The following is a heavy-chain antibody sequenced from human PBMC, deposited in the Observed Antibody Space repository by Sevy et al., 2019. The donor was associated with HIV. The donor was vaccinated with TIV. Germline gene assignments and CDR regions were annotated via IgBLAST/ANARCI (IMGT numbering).Heavy chain of an antibody. CDR2: ISAYNGNT. CDR3: AGARDDSSGYLYYFDY. CDR1: GYTFTSYG. Sequence: ASVKVSCKASGYTFTSYGISWVRQAPGQGLEWMGWISAYNGNTNYAQKLQGRVTMTTDTSTSTAYMELRSLRSDDTAVYYCAGARDDSSGYLYYFDYWGQGTLVTVSS. V-gene: IGHV1-18*01. D-gene: IGHD3-22*01. J-gene: IGHJ4*02.